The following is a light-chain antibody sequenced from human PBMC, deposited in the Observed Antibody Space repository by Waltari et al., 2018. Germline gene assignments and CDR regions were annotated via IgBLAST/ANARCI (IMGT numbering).Light chain of an antibody. V-gene: IGLV3-19*01. J-gene: IGLJ3*02. CDR1: SLRSYS. CDR3: NSRDSRGKHWV. CDR2: GKN. Sequence: SSELTQDPAVSVALGQTVRITCQGDSLRSYSASWYQQKPGQAPLLVIYGKNNRPTGIPDRFSGASSGNTASLAITGAQAEDEAEYYCNSRDSRGKHWVFGGGTKLTVL.